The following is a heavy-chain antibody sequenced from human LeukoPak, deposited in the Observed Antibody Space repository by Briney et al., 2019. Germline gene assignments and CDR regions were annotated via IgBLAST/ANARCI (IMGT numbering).Heavy chain of an antibody. Sequence: PGGSLRLSCAASGFTFSSYAMHWVTPAPGKGLEWVAVVSFDGDNKYYAASVKDRFTISRDNTQNTLYLQLNSRRAEDTAVYYCARDWTLNYWGQGTLVTVSS. J-gene: IGHJ4*02. V-gene: IGHV3-30-3*01. CDR2: VSFDGDNK. D-gene: IGHD3/OR15-3a*01. CDR1: GFTFSSYA. CDR3: ARDWTLNY.